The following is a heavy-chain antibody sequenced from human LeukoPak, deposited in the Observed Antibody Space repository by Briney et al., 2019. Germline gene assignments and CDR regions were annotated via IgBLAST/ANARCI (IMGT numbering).Heavy chain of an antibody. V-gene: IGHV1-18*01. J-gene: IGHJ3*02. Sequence: ASVKVSCKASGYTFTSYGISWVRQAPGQGLEWMGWISAYNGNTNYAQKLQGRVTMTTDTSTSTAYMELRSLRSDDTAVYYCARDGADILTGYYNVGAFDIWGQGTMVTVSS. CDR1: GYTFTSYG. CDR2: ISAYNGNT. D-gene: IGHD3-9*01. CDR3: ARDGADILTGYYNVGAFDI.